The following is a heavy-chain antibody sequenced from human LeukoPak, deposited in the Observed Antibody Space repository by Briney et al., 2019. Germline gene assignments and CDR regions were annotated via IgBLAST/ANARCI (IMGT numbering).Heavy chain of an antibody. Sequence: TGGSLTLSCAASGFTFDDYTMHWLGQAPGKGLDWFSRITWDGGSTYNADSVKGRFTISRDNSKNSLYLQMNSLRTEDTALYYCAKGLHYGEYERPFDYWGQGTLVTVSS. V-gene: IGHV3-43*01. J-gene: IGHJ4*02. CDR2: ITWDGGST. CDR1: GFTFDDYT. D-gene: IGHD4-17*01. CDR3: AKGLHYGEYERPFDY.